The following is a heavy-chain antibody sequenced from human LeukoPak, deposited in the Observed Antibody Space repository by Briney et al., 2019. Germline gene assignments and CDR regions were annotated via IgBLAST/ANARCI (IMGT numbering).Heavy chain of an antibody. D-gene: IGHD4-17*01. CDR3: AKALGSTVTTRTYFDY. CDR2: LSWNGGNI. V-gene: IGHV3-9*01. J-gene: IGHJ4*02. Sequence: PGWSLRLSCAASGFTFHDYAMHWVRQAPGKGLEWVSGLSWNGGNIGYAESVRGRFTISRDNAGNSLYLQMNSLRPEDTALYYCAKALGSTVTTRTYFDYWGQGTLVTVSS. CDR1: GFTFHDYA.